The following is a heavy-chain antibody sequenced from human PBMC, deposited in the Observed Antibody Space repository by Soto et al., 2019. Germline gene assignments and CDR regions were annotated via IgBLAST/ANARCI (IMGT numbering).Heavy chain of an antibody. V-gene: IGHV3-33*01. J-gene: IGHJ6*03. D-gene: IGHD5-18*01. CDR1: GFTFSSYG. CDR2: IWYDGSNK. Sequence: TGGSLRLSCAASGFTFSSYGMHWVRQAPGKGLEWVAVIWYDGSNKYYADSVKGRFTISRDNSKNTLYLQMNSLRAEDTAVYYCARGGEGTYAGVQLWLRNYYYYMDVWGKGTTVTVSS. CDR3: ARGGEGTYAGVQLWLRNYYYYMDV.